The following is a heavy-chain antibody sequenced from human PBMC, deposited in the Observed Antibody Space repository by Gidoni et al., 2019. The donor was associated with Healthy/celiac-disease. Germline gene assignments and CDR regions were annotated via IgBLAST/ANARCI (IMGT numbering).Heavy chain of an antibody. CDR1: GGSISSVGYY. D-gene: IGHD3-22*01. CDR2: IYYSGST. V-gene: IGHV4-31*03. J-gene: IGHJ2*01. CDR3: AREVPYDSSGYRNWYFDL. Sequence: QVQLQESGPGLVKPSQTLSLTCTVSGGSISSVGYYWSWIRQPPGKGLEWIGYIYYSGSTYYNPSLKSRVTISVDTSKNQFSLKLSSVTAADTAVYYCAREVPYDSSGYRNWYFDLWGRGTLVTVSS.